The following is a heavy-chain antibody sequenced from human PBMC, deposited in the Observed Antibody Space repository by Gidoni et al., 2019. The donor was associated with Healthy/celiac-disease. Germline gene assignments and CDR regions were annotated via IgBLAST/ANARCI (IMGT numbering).Heavy chain of an antibody. D-gene: IGHD5-12*01. V-gene: IGHV3-66*01. Sequence: EVQLVESGGGLVQPGGSLRLSCAASGFTVSRNYMNWVRQAPGKGLEGVSVIYSGGSTYYADSVKGRFTISRDNSKNTLYLQMNSLRAEDTAVYYCARVIGPPVDYYFDYWGQGTLVTVSS. CDR2: IYSGGST. J-gene: IGHJ4*02. CDR3: ARVIGPPVDYYFDY. CDR1: GFTVSRNY.